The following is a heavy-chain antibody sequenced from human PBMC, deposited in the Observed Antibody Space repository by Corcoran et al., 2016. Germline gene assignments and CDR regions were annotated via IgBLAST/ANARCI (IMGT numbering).Heavy chain of an antibody. Sequence: QVTLRESGPALVKPTQTLTLTCTFSGFSLSTSGMCVSWIRPPPGKALEWLALIDWDDDKYYSTSLKTRLTISKDTSKNQVVLTMTNMDPLETATYCCARALYYEILTGDYTGGDYYYGMDVWGQGTTVTVSS. CDR3: ARALYYEILTGDYTGGDYYYGMDV. V-gene: IGHV2-70*01. CDR1: GFSLSTSGMC. CDR2: IDWDDDK. D-gene: IGHD3-9*01. J-gene: IGHJ6*02.